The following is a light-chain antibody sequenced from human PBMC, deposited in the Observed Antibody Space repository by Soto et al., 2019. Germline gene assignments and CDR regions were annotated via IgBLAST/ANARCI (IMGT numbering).Light chain of an antibody. Sequence: IVLTQSPSSLTVYPGERATLSCRASQSVNQKLGWYQQKPGQAPRLLIYVASYRATGIPARFSGSGSGTEYTLTISNRQAEDFAGYNCQQFNSWPHTSGQGTKVDIK. CDR3: QQFNSWPHT. CDR1: QSVNQK. J-gene: IGKJ2*01. CDR2: VAS. V-gene: IGKV3-15*01.